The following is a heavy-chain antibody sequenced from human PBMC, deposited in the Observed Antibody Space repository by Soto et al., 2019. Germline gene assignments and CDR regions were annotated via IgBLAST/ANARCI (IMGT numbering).Heavy chain of an antibody. CDR3: TTGKGYSGSYYYGMDV. D-gene: IGHD1-26*01. J-gene: IGHJ6*02. V-gene: IGHV3-15*01. CDR1: GFTFSNAW. Sequence: GGSLRLSCAASGFTFSNAWKSWVRQAPGKGLEWVGRIKSKTDGGTTDYAAPVKGRFTISRDDSKNTLYLQMNSLKTEDTAVYYCTTGKGYSGSYYYGMDVWGQGTTVTVYS. CDR2: IKSKTDGGTT.